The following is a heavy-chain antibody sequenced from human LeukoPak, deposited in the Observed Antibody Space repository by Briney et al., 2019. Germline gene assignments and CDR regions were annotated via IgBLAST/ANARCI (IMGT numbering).Heavy chain of an antibody. Sequence: GASVKVSCKASGYTFTSYYMYWVRQAPGQGLEWMGIINPNRGSTSYAQKFQGRVTMTRDMSTSTVYMELSSLRSDDTAVYYCARGVRIAVAGYIDCWGQGTLVTVSS. CDR1: GYTFTSYY. CDR3: ARGVRIAVAGYIDC. CDR2: INPNRGST. D-gene: IGHD6-19*01. J-gene: IGHJ4*02. V-gene: IGHV1-46*01.